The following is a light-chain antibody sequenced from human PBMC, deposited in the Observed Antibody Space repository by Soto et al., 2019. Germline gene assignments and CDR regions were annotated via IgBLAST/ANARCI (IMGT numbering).Light chain of an antibody. Sequence: QSVLTQPASVSGSPGQSITISCTGTSSDVGTYKYVSWYQQHPGKAPKLMIYEVSNRPSGVSNRFSGSKSGNTASLTISGLQDEDEADYYCSSYTSRSTPVFGGGTKLTVL. CDR3: SSYTSRSTPV. CDR1: SSDVGTYKY. J-gene: IGLJ2*01. V-gene: IGLV2-14*01. CDR2: EVS.